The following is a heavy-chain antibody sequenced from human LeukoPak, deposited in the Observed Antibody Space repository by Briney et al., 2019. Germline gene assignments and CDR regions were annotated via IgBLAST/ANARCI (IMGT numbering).Heavy chain of an antibody. CDR2: IYYSGST. CDR1: GGSISSSSYY. CDR3: ARQKLDIVVVPAAPFDY. D-gene: IGHD2-2*03. V-gene: IGHV4-39*01. Sequence: SETLSLTCTVSGGSISSSSYYWGWIRQPPGKGLEWIGSIYYSGSTYYNPSLKSRVTIPVDTSKNQFSLKLSSVTAADTAVYYCARQKLDIVVVPAAPFDYWGQGTLVTVSS. J-gene: IGHJ4*02.